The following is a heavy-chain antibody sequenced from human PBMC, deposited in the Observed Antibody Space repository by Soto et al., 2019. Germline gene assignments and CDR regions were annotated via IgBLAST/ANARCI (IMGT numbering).Heavy chain of an antibody. V-gene: IGHV3-30*18. CDR2: ISYDGSNK. CDR1: GFTFSSYG. CDR3: AKDARSSVTTASY. J-gene: IGHJ4*02. Sequence: GGSLRLSCAASGFTFSSYGMHWVRQAPGKGLEWVAVISYDGSNKYYADSVKGRFTISRDNSKNTLYLQMNSLRAEDTAVYYCAKDARSSVTTASYWGQGTLVTVSS. D-gene: IGHD4-4*01.